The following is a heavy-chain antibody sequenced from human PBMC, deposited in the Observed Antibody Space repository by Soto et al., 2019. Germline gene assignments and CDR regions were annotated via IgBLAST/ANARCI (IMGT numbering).Heavy chain of an antibody. CDR1: GFTFSNAW. CDR3: TTGDSSGYYSGFS. D-gene: IGHD3-22*01. Sequence: GGSLRLSCAASGFTFSNAWMNWVRQAPGKGLEWVGRIKSKTDGGTTDYAAPVKGSFTISRDDSKNTLYLQMNSLKTEDSAVYYCTTGDSSGYYSGFSWGQGTLVTVSS. V-gene: IGHV3-15*07. CDR2: IKSKTDGGTT. J-gene: IGHJ5*02.